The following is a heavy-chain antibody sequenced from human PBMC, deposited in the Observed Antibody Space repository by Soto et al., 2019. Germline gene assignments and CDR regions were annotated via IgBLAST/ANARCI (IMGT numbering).Heavy chain of an antibody. CDR2: ISGSGGST. CDR3: AKDGEGGYDSIVSYYFDY. J-gene: IGHJ4*02. Sequence: EVQLLESGGGLVQPGWSLRLSCAASGFTFSSYAMSWVRQAPGKGLEWVSAISGSGGSTYYADSVKGRFTISRDNSKNTLYLQMNSVRAEDTAVYYCAKDGEGGYDSIVSYYFDYWGQGTLVTVSS. CDR1: GFTFSSYA. D-gene: IGHD5-12*01. V-gene: IGHV3-23*01.